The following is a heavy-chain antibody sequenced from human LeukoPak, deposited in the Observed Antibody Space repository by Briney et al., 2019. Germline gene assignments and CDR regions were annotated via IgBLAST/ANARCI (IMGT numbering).Heavy chain of an antibody. CDR1: GDSVSSNSAA. J-gene: IGHJ6*02. D-gene: IGHD6-13*01. CDR2: TYYRYKWYN. CDR3: ASGGVIAAAGTRYYGMDV. Sequence: SQTLSLTCAISGDSVSSNSAAWNWITQSPSRGLEWLGKTYYRYKWYNDYAVSVKSRITINPDTSKNQFSLQLNSVLPEDTAVYYCASGGVIAAAGTRYYGMDVWGQGTTVTVSS. V-gene: IGHV6-1*01.